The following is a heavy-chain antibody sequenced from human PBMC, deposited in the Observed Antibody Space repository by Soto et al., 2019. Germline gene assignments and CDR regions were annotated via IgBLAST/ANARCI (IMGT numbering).Heavy chain of an antibody. D-gene: IGHD2-8*01. CDR1: GGSISSGGYY. CDR3: ARRMDYANFDY. CDR2: IYYSGST. Sequence: SSETLSLTCTVSGGSISSGGYYWSWIRQPPGKGLEWIGYIYYSGSTNYNPSLKSRVTISADTSKNQFSLKLSSVTAADTAVYYYARRMDYANFDYWGQGTLVTVSS. V-gene: IGHV4-61*08. J-gene: IGHJ4*01.